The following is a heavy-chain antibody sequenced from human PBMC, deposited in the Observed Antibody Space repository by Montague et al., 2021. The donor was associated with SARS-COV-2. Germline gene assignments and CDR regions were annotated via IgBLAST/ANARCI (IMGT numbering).Heavy chain of an antibody. D-gene: IGHD1-7*01. CDR2: ASYSGST. V-gene: IGHV4-30-2*03. CDR1: GFSVSTSGLC. CDR3: AGHTRSGEIGNYVDP. J-gene: IGHJ5*02. Sequence: LVKPTQTLTLTCTFSGFSVSTSGLCVSWIRQPPVKGLQWIGTASYSGSTTYNPSFKYPVTVSVDTSGSQLYLTLHSVTATDTAVYYCAGHTRSGEIGNYVDPWGQGTLVTVSS.